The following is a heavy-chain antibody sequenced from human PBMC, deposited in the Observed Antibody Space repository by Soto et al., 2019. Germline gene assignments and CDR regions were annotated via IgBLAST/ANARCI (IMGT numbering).Heavy chain of an antibody. J-gene: IGHJ4*02. CDR1: GVKFSAYA. CDR2: ISTSGNTT. D-gene: IGHD3-3*01. V-gene: IGHV3-23*01. CDR3: AKSPQRDFAYYDI. Sequence: GGSLRLSCVASGVKFSAYAMTWLRQSPGQGLQWVSSISTSGNTTFYADSVKGRFTISRDNSRNTLNLQMRSLRAEGTARYFCAKSPQRDFAYYDIWGQGSRVTVAS.